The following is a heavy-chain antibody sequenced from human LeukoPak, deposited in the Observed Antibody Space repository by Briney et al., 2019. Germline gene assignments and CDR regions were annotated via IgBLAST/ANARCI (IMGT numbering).Heavy chain of an antibody. V-gene: IGHV3-33*01. CDR1: GFTFSSYG. Sequence: GGSLRLSCAASGFTFSSYGMHWVRQAPGKGLEWVAVIWCDGSNKYYADSVKGRFTISRDNSKNTLYLQMNSLRAEDTAVYYCARDRRAAAGTFDYWGQGTLVTVSS. D-gene: IGHD6-13*01. J-gene: IGHJ4*02. CDR3: ARDRRAAAGTFDY. CDR2: IWCDGSNK.